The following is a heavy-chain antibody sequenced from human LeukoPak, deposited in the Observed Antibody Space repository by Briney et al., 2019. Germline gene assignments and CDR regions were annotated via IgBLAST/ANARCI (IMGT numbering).Heavy chain of an antibody. Sequence: ASVNVSCKASGYTFTAYYMHWLRQAPGQGLECMGWINPNSGDANYAQKFQGRVTITRDTSISTAYLELSRLRSDDTAVYYCARADSGSYSSWFDPWGEGTLVTVSS. J-gene: IGHJ5*02. CDR1: GYTFTAYY. CDR3: ARADSGSYSSWFDP. CDR2: INPNSGDA. V-gene: IGHV1-2*02. D-gene: IGHD1-26*01.